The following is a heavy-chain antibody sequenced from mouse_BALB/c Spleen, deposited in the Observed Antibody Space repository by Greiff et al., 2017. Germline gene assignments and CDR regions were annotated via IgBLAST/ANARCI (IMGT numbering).Heavy chain of an antibody. J-gene: IGHJ3*01. CDR2: INPYNDGT. D-gene: IGHD2-4*01. CDR3: ASEATMITTDAY. Sequence: VQLKESGPELVKPGASVKMSCKASGYTFTSYVMHWVKQKPGQGLEWIGYINPYNDGTKYNEKFKGKATLTSDKSSSTAYMELSSLTSEDSAVYYCASEATMITTDAYWGQGTLVTVSA. CDR1: GYTFTSYV. V-gene: IGHV1-14*01.